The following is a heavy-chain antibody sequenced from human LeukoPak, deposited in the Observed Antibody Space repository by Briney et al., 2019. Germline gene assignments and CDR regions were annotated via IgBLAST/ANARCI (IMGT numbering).Heavy chain of an antibody. V-gene: IGHV3-30-3*01. D-gene: IGHD3-10*01. CDR1: GFTFSSYG. CDR3: ASPPLWFGDLLWTYFDY. CDR2: ISYDGSNK. Sequence: PGGSLRLSCAASGFTFSSYGMHWVRQAPGKGLEWVAVISYDGSNKYYADSVKGRFTISRDNSKNTLYLQMNSLRAEDTAVYYCASPPLWFGDLLWTYFDYWGQGTLVTVSS. J-gene: IGHJ4*02.